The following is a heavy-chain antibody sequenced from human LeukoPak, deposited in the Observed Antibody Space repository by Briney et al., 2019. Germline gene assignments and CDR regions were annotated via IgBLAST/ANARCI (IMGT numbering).Heavy chain of an antibody. V-gene: IGHV6-1*01. CDR3: ARGLDGGGWYPYYYYYGMDV. Sequence: SQTLSLTCAISGDSVSSNSAAWNWIRQSPSRGLEWLGRTYYRSKWYNDYAVSVKSRITINPDTSKNQFSLQLNSVTPEDTAVYYCARGLDGGGWYPYYYYYGMDVWGQGTTVTVSS. CDR1: GDSVSSNSAA. J-gene: IGHJ6*02. CDR2: TYYRSKWYN. D-gene: IGHD6-19*01.